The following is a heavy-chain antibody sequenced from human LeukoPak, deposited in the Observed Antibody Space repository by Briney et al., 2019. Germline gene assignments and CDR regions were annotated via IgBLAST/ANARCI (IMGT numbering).Heavy chain of an antibody. CDR1: GGTFISYA. Sequence: SVKVSCKASGGTFISYAISWVRQAPGQGLEWMGGSIPNFGTANYAQKFQGRLTITADESTSTAYMELSSLRSEDTAVYYCASKTYYYDSSGYFSTKTLDYWGQGTLVTVSS. CDR2: SIPNFGTA. CDR3: ASKTYYYDSSGYFSTKTLDY. V-gene: IGHV1-69*01. J-gene: IGHJ4*02. D-gene: IGHD3-22*01.